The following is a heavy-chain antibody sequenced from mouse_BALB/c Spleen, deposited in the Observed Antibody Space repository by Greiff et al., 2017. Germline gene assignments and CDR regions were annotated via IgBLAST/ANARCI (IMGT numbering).Heavy chain of an antibody. CDR3: ARWYGSS. CDR2: ISSGGST. V-gene: IGHV5-6-5*01. J-gene: IGHJ2*01. Sequence: DVMLVESGGGLVKPGGSLKLSCAASGFTFSSYAMSWVRQTPEKRLEWVASISSGGSTYYPDSVKGRFTISRDNARNILYLQMSSLRSEDTAMYYCARWYGSSWGQGTTLTVSS. D-gene: IGHD1-1*01. CDR1: GFTFSSYA.